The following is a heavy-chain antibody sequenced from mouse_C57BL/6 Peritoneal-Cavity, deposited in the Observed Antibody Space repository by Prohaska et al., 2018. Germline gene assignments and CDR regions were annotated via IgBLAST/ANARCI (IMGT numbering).Heavy chain of an antibody. Sequence: EVPLLETGGGLVQPGRSRGLSCACSGFTFSGFWMTWVRQTPGKPLELNESINSDGNAINYAQSIKERFTIFRDNDKSMLELQMSNVLSGDTATGFCMRYSNYWYFDVKGTGTTVTVSS. CDR2: INSDGNAI. CDR1: GFTFSGFW. CDR3: MRYSNYWYFDV. J-gene: IGHJ1*03. V-gene: IGHV11-2*01. D-gene: IGHD2-5*01.